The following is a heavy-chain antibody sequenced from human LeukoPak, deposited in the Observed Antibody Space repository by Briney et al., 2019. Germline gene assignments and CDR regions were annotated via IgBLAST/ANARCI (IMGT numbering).Heavy chain of an antibody. J-gene: IGHJ4*02. CDR3: ARDGIDY. CDR2: INQDGSEK. Sequence: PGGSLRLSCAASGFPISTNYMSWVRQAPGKGLEWVANINQDGSEKYYVDSVKGRFTISRDNAKNSVTLQMNSLRAEDTAVYYCARDGIDYWGQGTLVTVSS. CDR1: GFPISTNY. D-gene: IGHD1-26*01. V-gene: IGHV3-7*04.